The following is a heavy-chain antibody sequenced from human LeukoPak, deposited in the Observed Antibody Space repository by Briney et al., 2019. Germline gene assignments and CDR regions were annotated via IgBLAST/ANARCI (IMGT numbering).Heavy chain of an antibody. CDR1: GYTFTQFA. Sequence: ASVKVSCKTSGYTFTQFAINWMRQAPGQGLEWLGWVNMYTGISTYAQGFTGRFVFSLDTSVSTAYLQISSLKAEDTAVYYCARDAPDGGVSKFDYWGQGTLVTVSS. V-gene: IGHV7-4-1*02. CDR3: ARDAPDGGVSKFDY. J-gene: IGHJ4*02. CDR2: VNMYTGIS. D-gene: IGHD3-3*01.